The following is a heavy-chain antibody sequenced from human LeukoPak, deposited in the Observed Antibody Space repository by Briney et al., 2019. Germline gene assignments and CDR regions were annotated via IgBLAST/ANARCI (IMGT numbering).Heavy chain of an antibody. CDR2: INHSGST. D-gene: IGHD5-24*01. V-gene: IGHV4-34*01. CDR1: GGSFSGYC. CDR3: ARGGGDGSP. Sequence: SETLSLTCAVYGGSFSGYCWSWIRQPPGKGLEWIGEINHSGSTNYNPSLKSRVTISVDTSKNQFSLKLSSVTAADTAVYYCARGGGDGSPWGQGTLVTVSS. J-gene: IGHJ5*02.